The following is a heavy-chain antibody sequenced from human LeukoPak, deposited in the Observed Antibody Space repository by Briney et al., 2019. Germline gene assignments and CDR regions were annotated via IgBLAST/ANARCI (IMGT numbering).Heavy chain of an antibody. D-gene: IGHD4-11*01. J-gene: IGHJ4*02. Sequence: GGSLRLSCAASGFTFDDYAMHWVRQAPGKGLEWVSGISWNSGSIGYADSVKGRFTISRDNSKNTLYLQMNSLRAEDTAVYYCARGTPYDYPYYFDYWGQGTLVTVSS. CDR2: ISWNSGSI. CDR1: GFTFDDYA. CDR3: ARGTPYDYPYYFDY. V-gene: IGHV3-9*01.